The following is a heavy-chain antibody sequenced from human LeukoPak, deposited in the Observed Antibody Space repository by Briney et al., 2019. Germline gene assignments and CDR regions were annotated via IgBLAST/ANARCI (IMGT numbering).Heavy chain of an antibody. CDR3: VTGHYGGYG. V-gene: IGHV3-7*03. CDR1: GFTFSRFW. CDR2: IKEDGSER. J-gene: IGHJ4*02. Sequence: GGFLRLSCAASGFTFSRFWMNWVRQSPGKGLEWVANIKEDGSERYYGDSVRGRFTISRDNTKNSLFLQMNSLKAEDTGIYYCVTGHYGGYGRGQGTLVTVSS. D-gene: IGHD4-17*01.